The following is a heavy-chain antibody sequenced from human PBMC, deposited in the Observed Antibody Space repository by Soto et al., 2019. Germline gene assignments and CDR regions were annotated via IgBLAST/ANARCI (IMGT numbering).Heavy chain of an antibody. J-gene: IGHJ6*02. V-gene: IGHV3-30-3*01. Sequence: PGGSLRLSCAASGFTFSSYAIHWVRQAPGTGLEWVAVISYDGSNKYYADSVKGRFTISRDNSKNTLYLQMNSLRAEDTAVYYCARDRGSAQERSGGTLYYYYYGMDVWGQGTTVTVSS. CDR3: ARDRGSAQERSGGTLYYYYYGMDV. CDR1: GFTFSSYA. D-gene: IGHD2-15*01. CDR2: ISYDGSNK.